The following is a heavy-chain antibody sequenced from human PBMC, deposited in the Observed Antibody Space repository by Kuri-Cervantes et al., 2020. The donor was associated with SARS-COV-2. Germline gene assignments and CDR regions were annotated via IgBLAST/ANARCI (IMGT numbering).Heavy chain of an antibody. CDR3: ARTPFSSSWTNGGFFDY. J-gene: IGHJ4*02. V-gene: IGHV1-69*06. Sequence: SVKDSCKASGGTFSSYDISWVRQAPGQGLEWMGGVIPIFGKTTYVQKFQGRVTITADKSTSTAYMELSSLRSEDTAVYYCARTPFSSSWTNGGFFDYWGQGTLVTVSS. CDR1: GGTFSSYD. D-gene: IGHD6-13*01. CDR2: VIPIFGKT.